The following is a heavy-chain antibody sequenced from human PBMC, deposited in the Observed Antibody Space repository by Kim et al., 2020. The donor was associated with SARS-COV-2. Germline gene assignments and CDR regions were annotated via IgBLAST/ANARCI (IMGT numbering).Heavy chain of an antibody. J-gene: IGHJ3*02. CDR2: ISSSSSYI. Sequence: GGSLRLSCAASGFTFSSYSMNWVRQAPGKGLEWVSSISSSSSYIYYADSVKGRFTISRDNAKNSLYLQMNSLRAEDTAVYYCARPRTYCGGDCYYSDAFDIWGQGTMVTVSS. D-gene: IGHD2-21*02. V-gene: IGHV3-21*01. CDR3: ARPRTYCGGDCYYSDAFDI. CDR1: GFTFSSYS.